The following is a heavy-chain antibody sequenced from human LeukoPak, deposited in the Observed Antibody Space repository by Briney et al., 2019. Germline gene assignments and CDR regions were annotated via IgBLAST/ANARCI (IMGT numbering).Heavy chain of an antibody. Sequence: SETLSLTCVVYGGSLSGYYWNWIRQPPGKGLEWIGEINQSGNTNYNPSLESRVTISVDTSKNQFLLKLNSVTAADTAAYYCARGVFGRFDPWGQGTLVTVSS. D-gene: IGHD2-15*01. J-gene: IGHJ5*02. CDR3: ARGVFGRFDP. V-gene: IGHV4-34*01. CDR1: GGSLSGYY. CDR2: INQSGNT.